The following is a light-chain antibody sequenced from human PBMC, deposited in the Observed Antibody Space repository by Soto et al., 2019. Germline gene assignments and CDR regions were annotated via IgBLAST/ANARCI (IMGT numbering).Light chain of an antibody. Sequence: DIQMTQSPSSLSASVGDRVTISCRTSQSTRSYLNWYQQKPGKAPKLLIYGASSLQSGVPSRFSGSGSGTAFTLSISSLRPEDFAPYYCQQSFSTPSTFGQGTQVEIK. J-gene: IGKJ1*01. CDR3: QQSFSTPST. CDR2: GAS. CDR1: QSTRSY. V-gene: IGKV1-39*01.